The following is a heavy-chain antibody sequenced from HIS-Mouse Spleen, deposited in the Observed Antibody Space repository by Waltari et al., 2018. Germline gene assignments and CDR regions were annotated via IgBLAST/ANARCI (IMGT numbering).Heavy chain of an antibody. D-gene: IGHD6-13*01. CDR3: AREIPYSSSWYDWYFDL. CDR1: GGSLSSSSYY. V-gene: IGHV4-39*07. J-gene: IGHJ2*01. Sequence: QLQLQESGPGLVKPSETLSLTCTVPGGSLSSSSYYWGGIRQPPGKGLEGIGSIYYSGSTYYNPSLKSRVTISVDTSKNQFSLKLSSVTAADTAVYYCAREIPYSSSWYDWYFDLWGRGTLVTVSS. CDR2: IYYSGST.